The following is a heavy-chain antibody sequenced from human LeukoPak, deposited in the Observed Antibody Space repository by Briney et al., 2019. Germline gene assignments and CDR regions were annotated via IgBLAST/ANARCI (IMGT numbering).Heavy chain of an antibody. V-gene: IGHV3-21*01. J-gene: IGHJ4*02. CDR1: GFTFSSYS. CDR3: ARDTSGYTFDD. CDR2: ISATSNYI. Sequence: PGGSLRLSCAASGFTFSSYSMNWVRQAPGKGLEWVSSISATSNYIYYADSVKGRFTISRDNAKNSLYLQMNSLRAEDTAVYHCARDTSGYTFDDWGQGTLVTVSS. D-gene: IGHD5-18*01.